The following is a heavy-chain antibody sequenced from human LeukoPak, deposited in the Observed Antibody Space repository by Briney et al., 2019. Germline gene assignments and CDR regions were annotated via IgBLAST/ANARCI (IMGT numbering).Heavy chain of an antibody. CDR3: AKRVSDCSSTSCYTRVDY. J-gene: IGHJ4*02. CDR1: GFTFSSYA. CDR2: ISGSGGST. V-gene: IGHV3-23*01. D-gene: IGHD2-2*02. Sequence: GGSLRLSCAASGFTFSSYAMSWVRQAPGKGLEWVSAISGSGGSTYYADSVKGRFTIPRDNAKNTLYLQMKRLGAEDTAVYYCAKRVSDCSSTSCYTRVDYWGQGTLVTVSS.